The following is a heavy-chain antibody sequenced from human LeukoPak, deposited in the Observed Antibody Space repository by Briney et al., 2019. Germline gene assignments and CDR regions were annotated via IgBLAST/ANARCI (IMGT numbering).Heavy chain of an antibody. V-gene: IGHV3-23*01. CDR2: ISGSGGST. CDR1: GFTFSSYA. J-gene: IGHJ4*02. D-gene: IGHD5-12*01. CDR3: ARSEVDIVATVCFDY. Sequence: GGSLRPSCAASGFTFSSYAMSWVRQAPGKGLEWVSAISGSGGSTYYADSMKGRFTISRDNSKNTLYLQINSLRAEDTAVYYCARSEVDIVATVCFDYWGQGTLVTVSS.